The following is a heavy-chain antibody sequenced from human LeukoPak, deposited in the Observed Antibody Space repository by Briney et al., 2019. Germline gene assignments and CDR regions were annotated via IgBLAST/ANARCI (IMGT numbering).Heavy chain of an antibody. J-gene: IGHJ4*02. CDR1: GFTFIDSA. D-gene: IGHD3-9*01. Sequence: GGSLRLSCAASGFTFIDSAMHWVRQASGKGLEWVGRIRSKANNYATAYAASVKGRFTISRDDSDNTAYLEMNSLKTEDTAVYYCTGRYFDWLYWGQGTLVTVSS. V-gene: IGHV3-73*01. CDR3: TGRYFDWLY. CDR2: IRSKANNYAT.